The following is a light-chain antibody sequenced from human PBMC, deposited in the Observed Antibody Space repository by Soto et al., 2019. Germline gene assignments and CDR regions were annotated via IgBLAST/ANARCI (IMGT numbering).Light chain of an antibody. CDR2: DVS. J-gene: IGKJ1*01. V-gene: IGKV1-5*01. CDR3: QQYNSYPWT. Sequence: DIQMTQSPSTLSASVGDRVTITCRASQSISGWLAWYQQKPGKAPKLLIYDVSSLESGVPSRFSGSGSGTEFTLAISSLQPDDFATYYCQQYNSYPWTFGQGTKGDSK. CDR1: QSISGW.